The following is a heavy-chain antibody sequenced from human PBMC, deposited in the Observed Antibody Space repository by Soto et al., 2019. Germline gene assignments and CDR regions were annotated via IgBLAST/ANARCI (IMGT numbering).Heavy chain of an antibody. CDR2: SYSTGGT. CDR1: GFTLAKYT. D-gene: IGHD3-3*01. Sequence: SLRLSCAASGFTLAKYTMGWVRQAPGKGLEWVAESYSTGGTEYADSVKGRFSISRDNSKNMLFLQMNSLRVEDTALYYCARDREPDGIWTFDSWGQGTLVTVSS. J-gene: IGHJ4*02. V-gene: IGHV3-23*01. CDR3: ARDREPDGIWTFDS.